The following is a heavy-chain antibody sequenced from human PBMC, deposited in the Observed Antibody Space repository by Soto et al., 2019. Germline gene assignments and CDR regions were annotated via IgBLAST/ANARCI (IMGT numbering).Heavy chain of an antibody. CDR3: AKDAYYDILTGYYPPDY. V-gene: IGHV4-39*07. CDR1: GGSIDSSNFY. Sequence: SETLSLTCSVSGGSIDSSNFYWGWIRQPPGEGLEWIGSTYYRANTYYNSSLKSRVTISVDTSKNQFSLKLNSLRAEDTAVYYCAKDAYYDILTGYYPPDYWGQGTLVTVSS. CDR2: TYYRANT. J-gene: IGHJ4*02. D-gene: IGHD3-9*01.